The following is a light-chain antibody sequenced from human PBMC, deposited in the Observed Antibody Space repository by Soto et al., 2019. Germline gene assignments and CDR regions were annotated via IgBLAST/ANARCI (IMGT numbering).Light chain of an antibody. Sequence: NFMLTQPHSVSESPGKTVTISCTRSSGSIASNYVQWYQQRPGSAPTSVIYEDKQRPSGVPDRFSGSIDRSSNSASLTISGLKTEDAADYYCQSDDSSIQVVVFGGGTKLTVL. J-gene: IGLJ2*01. V-gene: IGLV6-57*04. CDR1: SGSIASNY. CDR2: EDK. CDR3: QSDDSSIQVVV.